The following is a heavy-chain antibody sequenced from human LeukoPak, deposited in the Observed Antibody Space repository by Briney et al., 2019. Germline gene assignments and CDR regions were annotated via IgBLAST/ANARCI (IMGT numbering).Heavy chain of an antibody. CDR2: IYYSGST. J-gene: IGHJ6*03. D-gene: IGHD2-2*01. Sequence: SETLSLTCTVSGGSISSSSYYWGWIRQPPGKGLEWIGSIYYSGSTYYNPSLKSRVTISVDTSKNQFSLKLSSVTAADTAVYYCARSLVVPAAMGYYYYYMDVWGKGTTVTVSS. CDR3: ARSLVVPAAMGYYYYYMDV. V-gene: IGHV4-39*07. CDR1: GGSISSSSYY.